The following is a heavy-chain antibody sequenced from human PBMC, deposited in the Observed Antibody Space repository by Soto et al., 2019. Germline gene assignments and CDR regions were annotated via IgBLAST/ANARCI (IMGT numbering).Heavy chain of an antibody. CDR3: ARDKDRLPLGGNYYYFLDV. CDR2: IMPVFPTP. J-gene: IGHJ6*02. Sequence: QVQLVQSGAEVKKPGSSVKVSCKASGGTFSTSAISWVRQAPGQGLEWVGGIMPVFPTPDYAQKFQGRVTMTADESTTTAYLELTSLRTDDTAVYYCARDKDRLPLGGNYYYFLDVWGQGTAITVSS. V-gene: IGHV1-69*12. CDR1: GGTFSTSA. D-gene: IGHD2-2*01.